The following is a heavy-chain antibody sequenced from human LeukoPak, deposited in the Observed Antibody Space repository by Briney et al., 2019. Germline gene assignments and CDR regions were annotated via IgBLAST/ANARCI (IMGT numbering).Heavy chain of an antibody. CDR1: GGSISSSSSY. CDR2: IYYSGSS. CDR3: ARVYCSSTSCYVAVGYYYYMDV. Sequence: PSETLSLTCSVSGGSISSSSSYWGWIRQPPGKGLEWIGSIYYSGSSFDNPALKSRVTISVDTSKNQFSLKLSSVTAADTAVYYCARVYCSSTSCYVAVGYYYYMDVWGKGTTVTVSS. D-gene: IGHD2-2*01. J-gene: IGHJ6*03. V-gene: IGHV4-39*01.